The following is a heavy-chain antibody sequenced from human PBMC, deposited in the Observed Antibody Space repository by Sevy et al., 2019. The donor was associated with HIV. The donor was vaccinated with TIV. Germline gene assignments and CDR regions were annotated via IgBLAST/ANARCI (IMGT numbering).Heavy chain of an antibody. V-gene: IGHV3-30*18. Sequence: GGSLRLSCVVSGITFSTSGMHWVRQAPGKGLEGVAVISYHGRDKFYAASVKGRSTISRDNSKNILYLQMVSLRAEDTAVYYCAKDFTGYNGMDVWGQGTMVTVSS. J-gene: IGHJ6*02. CDR2: ISYHGRDK. CDR1: GITFSTSG. CDR3: AKDFTGYNGMDV. D-gene: IGHD3-9*01.